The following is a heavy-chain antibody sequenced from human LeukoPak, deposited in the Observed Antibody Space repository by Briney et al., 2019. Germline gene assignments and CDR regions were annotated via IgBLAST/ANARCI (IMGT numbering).Heavy chain of an antibody. CDR2: IYYSGST. J-gene: IGHJ4*02. CDR1: GFPFTSYS. V-gene: IGHV4-59*01. CDR3: ARVTGYTIEDYFDY. Sequence: KPGGSLRLSCAGSGFPFTSYSMSWVRQAPGKGLEWIGYIYYSGSTNYNPSLKSRVTISVKTSKNQFSLKLRSVTAADTAVYYCARVTGYTIEDYFDYWGQGTLVTVSS. D-gene: IGHD3-9*01.